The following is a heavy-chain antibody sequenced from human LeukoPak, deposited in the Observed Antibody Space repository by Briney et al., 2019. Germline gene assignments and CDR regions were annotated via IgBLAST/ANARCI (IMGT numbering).Heavy chain of an antibody. CDR3: ARLKYYDSTGYSPSYYMDV. J-gene: IGHJ6*03. D-gene: IGHD3-22*01. CDR2: IYGSGIT. V-gene: IGHV4-4*07. CDR1: GGPIISYY. Sequence: KASETLSLTCTVSGGPIISYYWSWIRQSAGKGLEWIGRIYGSGITDYSPSLKSRITMSLDMSKKQFSLKLSSVTAADTAVYYCARLKYYDSTGYSPSYYMDVWGKGTSVTV.